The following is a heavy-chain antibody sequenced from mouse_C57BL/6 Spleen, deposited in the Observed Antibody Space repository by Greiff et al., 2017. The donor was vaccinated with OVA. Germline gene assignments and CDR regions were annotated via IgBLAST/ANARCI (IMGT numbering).Heavy chain of an antibody. CDR3: ARSATVVAPYFDY. Sequence: QVQLQQSGPELVKPGASVKLSCKASGYTFTSYDINWVKLRPGQGLEWIGWIYPRDGSTKYNEKFKGKATLTVDTSSSTAYMELHSLTSEDSAVYFCARSATVVAPYFDYWGQGTTLTVSS. J-gene: IGHJ2*01. D-gene: IGHD1-1*01. V-gene: IGHV1-85*01. CDR1: GYTFTSYD. CDR2: IYPRDGST.